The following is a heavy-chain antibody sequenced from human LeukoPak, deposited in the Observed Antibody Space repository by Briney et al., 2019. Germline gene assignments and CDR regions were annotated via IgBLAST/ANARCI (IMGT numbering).Heavy chain of an antibody. CDR1: GYTFTSYA. V-gene: IGHV1-3*03. CDR2: INAGNGNT. J-gene: IGHJ6*03. Sequence: ASVKVSCKASGYTFTSYAMHWVRQAPGQRLEWMGWINAGNGNTKYSQEFQGRVTITRDTSASTAYMELSSLRSEDMAVYYCATAPSPNYYYYMDVWGKGTTVTVSS. CDR3: ATAPSPNYYYYMDV.